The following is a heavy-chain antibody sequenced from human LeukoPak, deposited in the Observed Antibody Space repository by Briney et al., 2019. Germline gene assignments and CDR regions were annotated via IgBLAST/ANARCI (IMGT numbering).Heavy chain of an antibody. J-gene: IGHJ4*02. CDR3: ASEYYDYVWGSYRRGVY. D-gene: IGHD3-16*02. CDR2: IYYSGST. V-gene: IGHV4-59*12. Sequence: SETLSLTCTVSGGSISSYYRSWIRQPPGKGLEWIGYIYYSGSTNYNPSLKSRVTISVDTSKNQFSLKLSSVTAADTAVYYCASEYYDYVWGSYRRGVYWGQGTLVTVSS. CDR1: GGSISSYY.